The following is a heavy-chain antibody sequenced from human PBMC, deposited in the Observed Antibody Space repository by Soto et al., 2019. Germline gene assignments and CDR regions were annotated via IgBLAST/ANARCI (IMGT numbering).Heavy chain of an antibody. V-gene: IGHV3-33*01. CDR1: GFTFSSYG. J-gene: IGHJ3*02. D-gene: IGHD4-17*01. Sequence: QVQMVECGGGVVQPGRSLRLSCAASGFTFSSYGMHWVRQAPGKGLEWAAVIWYDGSNKYYADSVKGRFTISRDNSKNTLYMQMTILRAEDKAVYYCARDRGVTTDAFDICGQGTMVTVSS. CDR3: ARDRGVTTDAFDI. CDR2: IWYDGSNK.